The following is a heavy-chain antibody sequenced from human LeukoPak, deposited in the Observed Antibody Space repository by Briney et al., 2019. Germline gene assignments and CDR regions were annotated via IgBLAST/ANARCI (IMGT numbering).Heavy chain of an antibody. D-gene: IGHD6-13*01. CDR2: IYTSGST. CDR3: ARDRYSSPTD. Sequence: SETLSLTCTVSGDSISSYYWSWIRQPAGKGLEWIGRIYTSGSTNYSPSLKSRVTMSVDTSKNQFSLKLTSVTAADTAVYYCARDRYSSPTDWGQGTLVTVSS. CDR1: GDSISSYY. V-gene: IGHV4-4*07. J-gene: IGHJ4*02.